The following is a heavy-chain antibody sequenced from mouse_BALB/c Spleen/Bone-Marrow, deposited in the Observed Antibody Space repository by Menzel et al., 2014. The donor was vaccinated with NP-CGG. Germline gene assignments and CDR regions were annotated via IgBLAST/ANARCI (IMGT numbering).Heavy chain of an antibody. CDR3: ARNYGYGKSFAY. CDR1: GFNIKDTY. J-gene: IGHJ3*01. D-gene: IGHD2-2*01. Sequence: EVKLEESGAELVKPGASVKLSCTASGFNIKDTYMHWVKQRPEQGLEWIGRIDPANGNTKYDPKFQGKATITADTSSNTVYLQLSSLTSEDTAVYYCARNYGYGKSFAYWGQGTLVTVSA. CDR2: IDPANGNT. V-gene: IGHV14-3*02.